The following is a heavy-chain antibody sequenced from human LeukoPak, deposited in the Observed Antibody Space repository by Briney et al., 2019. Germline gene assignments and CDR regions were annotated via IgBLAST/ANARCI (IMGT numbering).Heavy chain of an antibody. CDR1: GFTFSSYA. J-gene: IGHJ6*02. D-gene: IGHD2-2*01. V-gene: IGHV3-48*04. CDR3: ARAIPALRYCSSTSCPIYGMDV. CDR2: ISSSGSTI. Sequence: GGSLRLSCAASGFTFSSYAMSWVRQAPGKGLEWVSYISSSGSTIYYADSVKGRFTISRDNAKNSLYLQMNSLRAEDTAVYYCARAIPALRYCSSTSCPIYGMDVWGQGTTVTVSS.